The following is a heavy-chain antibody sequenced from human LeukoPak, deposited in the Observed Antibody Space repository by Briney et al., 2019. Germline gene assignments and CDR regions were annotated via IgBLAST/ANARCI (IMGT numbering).Heavy chain of an antibody. J-gene: IGHJ6*03. CDR1: GFTFSSYA. Sequence: QAGGSLRLSCAASGFTFSSYAMHWVRQAPGKGLEWVSFIRYDGSNKFYADSVKGRFTISRDISKNTLYLQMNSLRTEDSAMYYCAKAGYCATAGCPDYYYMDVWGRGTTVTVSS. D-gene: IGHD2-8*01. CDR2: IRYDGSNK. CDR3: AKAGYCATAGCPDYYYMDV. V-gene: IGHV3-30*02.